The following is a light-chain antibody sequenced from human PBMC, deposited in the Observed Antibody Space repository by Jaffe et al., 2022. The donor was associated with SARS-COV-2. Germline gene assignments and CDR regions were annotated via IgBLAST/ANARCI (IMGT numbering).Light chain of an antibody. CDR2: GAS. V-gene: IGKV3-15*01. J-gene: IGKJ4*01. CDR3: QQYNDWPPLT. CDR1: QFVSTN. Sequence: EVVMTQSPATLSVSPGERATLSCRASQFVSTNLAWYQQKPGQAPRLLIYGASTRATTIPARFSGSGSGTEFTLTISSLQSEDFAVYYCQQYNDWPPLTFGGGTKVEIK.